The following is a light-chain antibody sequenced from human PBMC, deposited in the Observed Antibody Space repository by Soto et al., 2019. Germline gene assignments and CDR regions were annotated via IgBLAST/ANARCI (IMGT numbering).Light chain of an antibody. CDR3: NSYSTSNTLVV. Sequence: QSALTQPASVSGSPGQSITLSCTGTSNDVGGYDYVSWYQQHPGKAPKLMIFDVSNRPSGVSTRFSGSKSGNTASLTISGLQAEDEADYDCNSYSTSNTLVVFGGGTKVTVL. CDR2: DVS. CDR1: SNDVGGYDY. J-gene: IGLJ2*01. V-gene: IGLV2-14*03.